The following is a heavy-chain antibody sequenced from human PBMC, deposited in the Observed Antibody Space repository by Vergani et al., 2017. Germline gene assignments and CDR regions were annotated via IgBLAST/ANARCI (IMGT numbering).Heavy chain of an antibody. CDR1: GFTFQAFA. V-gene: IGHV3-9*01. CDR2: IDRNYGVK. Sequence: VEAGGGLVQPGGSSRLSCTASGFTFQAFAFHWVRQVSGRGLEWVSGIDRNYGVKNGNSFEGRFSISRDNAKKAVFLQMNNLRHEDTALYFCVKDNDYDADGPFVLWGRGTLLTVSS. D-gene: IGHD3-16*01. J-gene: IGHJ2*01. CDR3: VKDNDYDADGPFVL.